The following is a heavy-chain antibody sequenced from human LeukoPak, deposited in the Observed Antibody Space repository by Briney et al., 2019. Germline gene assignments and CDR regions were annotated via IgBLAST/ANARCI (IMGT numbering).Heavy chain of an antibody. CDR3: ATGVVPAAIDWFDP. CDR2: IYYSGST. J-gene: IGHJ5*02. D-gene: IGHD2-2*02. CDR1: GGSISSSSYY. Sequence: PSETLSLTCTVSGGSISSSSYYWGWIRQPPGKGLEWIGSIYYSGSTYYNPSLKSRVTISVDTSKNQFSLRLSSVTAADTAVYYCATGVVPAAIDWFDPWGQGTLVTVSS. V-gene: IGHV4-39*01.